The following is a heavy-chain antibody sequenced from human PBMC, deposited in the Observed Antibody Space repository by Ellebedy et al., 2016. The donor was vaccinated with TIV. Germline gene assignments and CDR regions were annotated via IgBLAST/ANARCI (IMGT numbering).Heavy chain of an antibody. V-gene: IGHV3-74*01. J-gene: IGHJ4*02. D-gene: IGHD4-17*01. Sequence: GGSLRLXXAASGFTFSRYWMHWVRQAPEKGLVWVSRINSDGNNTTYADSVKGRFTISRDNAKNTLYLQMNSLRAEDTAVYYCASGVMTTVTTGEDFWGQGTLVTVSS. CDR2: INSDGNNT. CDR3: ASGVMTTVTTGEDF. CDR1: GFTFSRYW.